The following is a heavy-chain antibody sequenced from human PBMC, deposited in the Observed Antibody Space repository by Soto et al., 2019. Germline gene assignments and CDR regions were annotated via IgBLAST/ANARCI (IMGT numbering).Heavy chain of an antibody. D-gene: IGHD2-15*01. Sequence: SSETLSLTCTVSGGSISSSSYYWGWIRQPPGKGLEWIGSIYYSGSTYYNPSLKSRVTISVDTSKNQFSLKLSSVTAADTAVYYCARHAKQTRYCSGGSCYGFDPWGQGTLVTVSS. CDR2: IYYSGST. V-gene: IGHV4-39*01. CDR1: GGSISSSSYY. CDR3: ARHAKQTRYCSGGSCYGFDP. J-gene: IGHJ5*02.